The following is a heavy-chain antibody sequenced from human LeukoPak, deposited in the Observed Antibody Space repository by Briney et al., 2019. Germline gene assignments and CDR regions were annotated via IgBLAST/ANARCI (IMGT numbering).Heavy chain of an antibody. Sequence: GRSLRLSCAASGFTFSSYSMNWVRQAPGKGLEWVSSISSSSSYIYYADSVKGRFTISRDNAKNSLYLQMNSLRAEDTAVYYCARGTARRYDFTPNPWGQGTLVTVSS. D-gene: IGHD3-3*01. CDR3: ARGTARRYDFTPNP. CDR2: ISSSSSYI. CDR1: GFTFSSYS. J-gene: IGHJ5*02. V-gene: IGHV3-21*01.